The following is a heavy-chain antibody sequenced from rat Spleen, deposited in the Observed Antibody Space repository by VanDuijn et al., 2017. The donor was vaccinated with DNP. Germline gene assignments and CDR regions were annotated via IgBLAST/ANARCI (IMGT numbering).Heavy chain of an antibody. CDR3: ARGLNYGGYIYSWYFDF. D-gene: IGHD1-11*01. CDR1: GYSITSSYR. Sequence: VQLQESGPGLVKPSQSLSLTCSVPGYSITSSYRWNWIRKFPGNKMEWLGYINNAGSTNYNPSLRGRISITRDTSKNQFFLQLNSVTTEDTATYYCARGLNYGGYIYSWYFDFWGPGTMVTVSS. CDR2: INNAGST. V-gene: IGHV3-3*01. J-gene: IGHJ1*01.